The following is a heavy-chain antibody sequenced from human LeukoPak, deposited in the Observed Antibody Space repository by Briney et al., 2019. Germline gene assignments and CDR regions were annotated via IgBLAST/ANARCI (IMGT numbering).Heavy chain of an antibody. CDR2: ISYSGSA. CDR1: GGSINNYY. Sequence: SETLSLTCTVSGGSINNYYWIWIRQPPGKGLEWMGHISYSGSANYNPSLKSRLTISLDTSKNQISLKLTSVTAADTAVYYCARGHDGVVGWFAPWGRGTLVAVSS. D-gene: IGHD2-15*01. CDR3: ARGHDGVVGWFAP. V-gene: IGHV4-59*01. J-gene: IGHJ5*02.